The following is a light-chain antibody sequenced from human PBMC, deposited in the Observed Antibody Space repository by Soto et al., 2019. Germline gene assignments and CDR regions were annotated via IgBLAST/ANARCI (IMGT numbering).Light chain of an antibody. CDR3: QQYYTTPWT. J-gene: IGKJ1*01. CDR2: WAS. CDR1: RSVLYSSNSKNY. V-gene: IGKV4-1*01. Sequence: IVMTQSPDSLAVSLGERATINCKSSRSVLYSSNSKNYLAWYQQKPGQPPKLLIYWASTRESGVPDRFSGSESGTDFTITISRLQAEDVAVYYCQQYYTTPWTFGQGTKVEIK.